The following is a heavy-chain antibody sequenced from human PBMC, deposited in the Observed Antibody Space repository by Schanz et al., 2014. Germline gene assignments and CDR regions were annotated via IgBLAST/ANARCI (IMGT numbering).Heavy chain of an antibody. CDR2: IFFSGST. Sequence: QVQLQESGPGLVKPSETLSLTCTVSGVSIGGYYWSWIRQPPGKGLEWIGYIFFSGSTTYNPSFNSRLTLPLDMSKTRSALTRSSVTAADTAVYYCARLGVGDKAYYYYGTDVWGQGTTVLVSS. J-gene: IGHJ6*02. D-gene: IGHD1-26*01. V-gene: IGHV4-59*08. CDR3: ARLGVGDKAYYYYGTDV. CDR1: GVSIGGYY.